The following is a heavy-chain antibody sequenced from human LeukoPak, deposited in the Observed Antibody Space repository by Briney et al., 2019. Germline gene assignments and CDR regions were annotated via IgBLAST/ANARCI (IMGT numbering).Heavy chain of an antibody. CDR3: ARVEEGYGSGRRENYYYYYMDV. CDR1: GGTFSSYA. J-gene: IGHJ6*03. Sequence: ASVKVSCKASGGTFSSYAISWVRQATGQGLEWMGWMNPNSGNTGYAQKFQGRVTMTRNTSISTAYMELSSLRSEDTAVYYCARVEEGYGSGRRENYYYYYMDVWGKGTTVTISS. V-gene: IGHV1-8*02. CDR2: MNPNSGNT. D-gene: IGHD3-10*01.